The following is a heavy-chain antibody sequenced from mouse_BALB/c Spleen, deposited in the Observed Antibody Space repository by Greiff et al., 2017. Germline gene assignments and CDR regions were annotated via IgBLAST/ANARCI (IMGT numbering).Heavy chain of an antibody. Sequence: EVQLVESGGDLVKPGGSLKLSCAASGFTFSSYGMSWVRQTPDKRLEWVATISSGGSYTYYPDSVKGRFTISRDNAKNTLYLQMSSLKSEDTAMYYCARGGTTVVPYAMDYWGQGTSVTVSS. D-gene: IGHD1-1*01. CDR1: GFTFSSYG. CDR2: ISSGGSYT. J-gene: IGHJ4*01. CDR3: ARGGTTVVPYAMDY. V-gene: IGHV5-6*01.